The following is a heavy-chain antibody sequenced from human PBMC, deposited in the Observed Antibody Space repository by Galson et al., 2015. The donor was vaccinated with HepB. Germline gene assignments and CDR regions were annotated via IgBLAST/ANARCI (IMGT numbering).Heavy chain of an antibody. Sequence: LRLSCAASGFRFNSYVMHWVRQAPGKGLEWVAVVSSDGSAQLYADSVKGRFTISRDNSKNMLYLQMNSLTTEDTALYYCARLGDCGGFCFPDNWGQGTLVTVSS. J-gene: IGHJ4*02. D-gene: IGHD2-21*01. CDR3: ARLGDCGGFCFPDN. V-gene: IGHV3-30*03. CDR1: GFRFNSYV. CDR2: VSSDGSAQ.